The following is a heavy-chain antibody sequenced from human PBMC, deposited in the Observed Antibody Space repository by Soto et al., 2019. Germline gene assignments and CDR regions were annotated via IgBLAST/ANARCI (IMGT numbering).Heavy chain of an antibody. CDR3: AQRFGCGKNSGGSCYLANDAFDI. Sequence: EVQLLESGGGSVQPGGSLRLFCAASGFTFSSYAMSWVRQAPGKGLEWVSAISGSGGNTYYADSVKGRVTITRDNSKTLLYLQINRLRAEDSAVYYCAQRFGCGKNSGGSCYLANDAFDIWGQGTRVTVSS. D-gene: IGHD2-15*01. V-gene: IGHV3-23*01. J-gene: IGHJ3*02. CDR2: ISGSGGNT. CDR1: GFTFSSYA.